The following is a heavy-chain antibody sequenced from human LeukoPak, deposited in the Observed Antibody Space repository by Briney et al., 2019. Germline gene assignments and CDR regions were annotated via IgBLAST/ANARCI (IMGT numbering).Heavy chain of an antibody. J-gene: IGHJ4*02. V-gene: IGHV3-23*01. D-gene: IGHD3-22*01. CDR1: GSTVSSNY. CDR3: AKAMIVVVRPPSFDY. Sequence: GGSLRLSCAASGSTVSSNYMSWVRQAPGKGLEWVSAISGSGGSTYYADSVKGRFTISRDNSKNTLYLQMNSLRAEDTAVYYCAKAMIVVVRPPSFDYWGQGTLVTVSS. CDR2: ISGSGGST.